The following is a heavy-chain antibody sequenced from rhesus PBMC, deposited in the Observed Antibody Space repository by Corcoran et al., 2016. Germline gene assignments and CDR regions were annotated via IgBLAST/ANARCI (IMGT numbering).Heavy chain of an antibody. D-gene: IGHD5-12*01. CDR2: INNAGSST. V-gene: IGHV3-14*01. CDR3: AWIFDY. J-gene: IGHJ4*01. CDR1: GLTFSTFW. Sequence: EVQLVESGGGLAKPVGSLRLSCAASGLTFSTFWVHWVRQAPGTVLEWISGINNAGSSTDYADSVKVRFTISREDAKYTVYLQMDGRRPEDTAGYYCAWIFDYWGQGVLVTVSS.